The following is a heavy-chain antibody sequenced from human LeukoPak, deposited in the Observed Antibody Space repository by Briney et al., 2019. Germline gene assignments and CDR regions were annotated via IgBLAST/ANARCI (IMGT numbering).Heavy chain of an antibody. J-gene: IGHJ6*03. V-gene: IGHV3-30*02. Sequence: GGSLRLSCAASGFTFRNYGMHWVRQAPGKGLEWVAFTRYDGTNKYYVDSVKGRFTISRDNSENTLYLQMNSLGAEDTAVYYCAKGKGDIMATTYYYYMDVWGKGTTVTISS. CDR3: AKGKGDIMATTYYYYMDV. CDR1: GFTFRNYG. CDR2: TRYDGTNK. D-gene: IGHD5-12*01.